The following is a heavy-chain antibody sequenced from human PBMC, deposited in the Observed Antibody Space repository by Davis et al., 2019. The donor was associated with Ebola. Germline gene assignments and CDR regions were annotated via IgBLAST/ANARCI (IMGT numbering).Heavy chain of an antibody. CDR3: ARDIGSSSSLYYYGMDV. D-gene: IGHD6-6*01. V-gene: IGHV3-30*04. Sequence: GGSLRLSCAASGFTFSSYAMHWVRQAPGKGLEWVAVIWYDGSNKYYADSVKGRFTISRDNSKNTLYLQMNSLRAEDTAVYYCARDIGSSSSLYYYGMDVWGQGTTVTVSS. CDR2: IWYDGSNK. CDR1: GFTFSSYA. J-gene: IGHJ6*02.